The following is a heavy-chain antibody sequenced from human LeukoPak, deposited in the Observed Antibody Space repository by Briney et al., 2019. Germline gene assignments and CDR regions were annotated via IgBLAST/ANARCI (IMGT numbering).Heavy chain of an antibody. CDR3: ARDPLALVAATPGALDY. CDR2: IYPGDSDT. D-gene: IGHD2-15*01. CDR1: GYSFTSYW. Sequence: GESLKISCKGSGYSFTSYWIGWVRQMPGKGLEWMGIIYPGDSDTRYSPSFQGQVTISADKSISTAYLQWSSLKASDTAMYYCARDPLALVAATPGALDYWGQGTLVTVSS. V-gene: IGHV5-51*01. J-gene: IGHJ4*02.